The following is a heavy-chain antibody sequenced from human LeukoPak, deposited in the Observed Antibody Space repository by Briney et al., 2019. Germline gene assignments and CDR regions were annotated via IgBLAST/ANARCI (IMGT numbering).Heavy chain of an antibody. CDR1: GFTFDRFT. J-gene: IGHJ4*02. D-gene: IGHD3-22*01. CDR3: ARGPEPNYYDSSCYFDY. V-gene: IGHV3-43*01. Sequence: GGSLRLSCAASGFTFDRFTIHWVRQTPGKGLEWVSLINRRGHTFYADSVKGRFTISRDNAKNSLYLQMNSLRAEDTALYYCARGPEPNYYDSSCYFDYWGQGTLVTVSS. CDR2: INRRGHT.